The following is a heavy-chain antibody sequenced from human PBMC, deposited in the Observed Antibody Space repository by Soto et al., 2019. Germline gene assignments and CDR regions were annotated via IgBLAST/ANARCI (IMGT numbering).Heavy chain of an antibody. D-gene: IGHD3-9*01. V-gene: IGHV1-69*13. CDR1: GGTFSSYA. CDR3: ARDPTPYYDILSGYYSPSEFDY. Sequence: ASVKVSCKASGGTFSSYAISWVRQAPGQGLEWMGGIIPIFGTANYAQKFQGRVTITADESTSTAYMELSSLRSEDTAVYYCARDPTPYYDILSGYYSPSEFDYWGQGTLVTVPQ. CDR2: IIPIFGTA. J-gene: IGHJ4*02.